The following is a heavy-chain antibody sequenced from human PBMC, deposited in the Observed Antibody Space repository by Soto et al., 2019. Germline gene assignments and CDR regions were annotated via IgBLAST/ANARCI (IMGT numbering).Heavy chain of an antibody. D-gene: IGHD3-3*01. Sequence: PXGSLRLSCASSVFTFSSYWMSWVRHAPGKWLEWVANIKQDGSEKYYVDSVKGRFTISRDNAKNSLYLQMNSLRAEDTAVYYCARGHNYDFWSGLPDSYYGMEVWGQGTTVIVSS. V-gene: IGHV3-7*01. CDR3: ARGHNYDFWSGLPDSYYGMEV. CDR1: VFTFSSYW. J-gene: IGHJ6*01. CDR2: IKQDGSEK.